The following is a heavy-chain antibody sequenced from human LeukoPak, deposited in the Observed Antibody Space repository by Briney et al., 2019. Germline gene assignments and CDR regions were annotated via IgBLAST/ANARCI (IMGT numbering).Heavy chain of an antibody. J-gene: IGHJ3*02. CDR3: ARGDSSGYENAFDI. D-gene: IGHD3-22*01. CDR2: IYYSGST. CDR1: GGAISSSSYY. V-gene: IGHV4-39*07. Sequence: PSETLSLTCTVSGGAISSSSYYWGWIRQPPGKGLEWIGSIYYSGSTNYNPSLKSRVTISVDTSKNQFSLKLSSVTAADTAVYYCARGDSSGYENAFDIWGQGTMVTVSS.